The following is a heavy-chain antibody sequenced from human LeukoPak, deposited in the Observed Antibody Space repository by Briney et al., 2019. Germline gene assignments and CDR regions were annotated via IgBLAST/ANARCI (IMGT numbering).Heavy chain of an antibody. CDR1: GYTFTSYD. CDR2: MNPNSDNT. J-gene: IGHJ5*02. CDR3: AAAGPVNWFDP. Sequence: GGSVTVSCMGSGYTFTSYDINWVRQAAGQGVGWMGWMNPNSDNTGYAQKFQGRVTMTRNTSISTAYMELSSLRSEDTAVYYCAAAGPVNWFDPWGQGTLVTVSS. D-gene: IGHD6-13*01. V-gene: IGHV1-8*01.